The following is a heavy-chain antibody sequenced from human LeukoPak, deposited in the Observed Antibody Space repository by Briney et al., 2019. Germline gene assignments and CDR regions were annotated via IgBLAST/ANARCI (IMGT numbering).Heavy chain of an antibody. CDR2: IDHSGST. CDR3: ARRSRVGAFDI. CDR1: GGSFSGYY. J-gene: IGHJ3*02. D-gene: IGHD3-10*01. Sequence: PSETLSLTCAVYGGSFSGYYWSWIRQPPGKGLEWIGEIDHSGSTNYNPSLKSRVTISVDTSKNQFSLKLSSVTAADTAVYYCARRSRVGAFDIWGQGTMVTVSS. V-gene: IGHV4-34*01.